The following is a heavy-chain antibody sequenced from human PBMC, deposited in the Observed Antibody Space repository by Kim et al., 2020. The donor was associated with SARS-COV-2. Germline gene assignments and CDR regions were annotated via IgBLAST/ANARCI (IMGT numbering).Heavy chain of an antibody. Sequence: GGSLRLSCAASGFTFSSYSMNWVRQAPGKGLEWVSSISSSSSYIYYADSVKGRFTISRDNAKNSLYLQMNSLRAEDTAVYYCAREEDYYDSSGHRDAFDIWGQGTMVTVSS. V-gene: IGHV3-21*01. CDR2: ISSSSSYI. D-gene: IGHD3-22*01. J-gene: IGHJ3*02. CDR1: GFTFSSYS. CDR3: AREEDYYDSSGHRDAFDI.